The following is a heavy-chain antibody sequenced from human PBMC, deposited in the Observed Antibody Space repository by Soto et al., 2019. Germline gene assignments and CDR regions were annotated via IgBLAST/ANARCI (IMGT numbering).Heavy chain of an antibody. J-gene: IGHJ4*02. V-gene: IGHV4-59*01. Sequence: SETLSPTCTVSSASFSKYYWSGIREPPGKGLEWIGYIYFNGSTNYNPSLKRRVTISIDTSKKQISLNLTSVTDADTAVYYCASVTFGGDVLAHWGQGTLVTVSS. CDR2: IYFNGST. CDR1: SASFSKYY. CDR3: ASVTFGGDVLAH. D-gene: IGHD3-16*01.